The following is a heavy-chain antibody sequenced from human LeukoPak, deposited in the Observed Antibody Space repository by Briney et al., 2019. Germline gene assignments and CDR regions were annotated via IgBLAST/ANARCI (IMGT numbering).Heavy chain of an antibody. CDR2: IKQDGSEK. CDR1: GFTFSSYW. D-gene: IGHD3-3*01. J-gene: IGHJ6*03. Sequence: GGSLRLSCAASGFTFSSYWMSWVRQAPGKGLEWVANIKQDGSEKYYVDSVKGRFTISRDSAKNSLYLQMNSLRAEDTAVYYCARDARHYDFWSGPTYYCYMDVWGKGTTVTVSS. V-gene: IGHV3-7*01. CDR3: ARDARHYDFWSGPTYYCYMDV.